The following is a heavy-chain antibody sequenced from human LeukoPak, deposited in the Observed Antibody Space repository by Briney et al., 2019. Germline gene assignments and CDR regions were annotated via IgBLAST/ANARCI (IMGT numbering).Heavy chain of an antibody. V-gene: IGHV3-23*01. J-gene: IGHJ3*02. CDR1: GFTVRSYA. D-gene: IGHD2-2*01. CDR2: ISGSGGST. Sequence: QPGVSLRLFCAASGFTVRSYAMSWVRQAPGKGLEWVSAISGSGGSTYYADSVKGRFTISRDNSKNTLYLQMNSLRAEDTAVYYCAKGEGEYQLPPAAFDIWGQGTMVTVSS. CDR3: AKGEGEYQLPPAAFDI.